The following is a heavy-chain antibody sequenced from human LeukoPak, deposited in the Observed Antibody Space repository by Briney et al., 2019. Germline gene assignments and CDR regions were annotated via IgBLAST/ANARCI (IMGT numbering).Heavy chain of an antibody. CDR3: TSSTHRYCSGGKCHSDYYYGMDV. CDR1: GFTFSGSA. D-gene: IGHD2-15*01. CDR2: TRSKANSYAT. Sequence: GGSLRLSCAASGFTFSGSAIHWVRQASGKGLEWVGRTRSKANSYATAYGASVKGRFTISRDDSKNTAYLQMNSLKTEDTAVYYCTSSTHRYCSGGKCHSDYYYGMDVWGQGTTVTVSS. J-gene: IGHJ6*02. V-gene: IGHV3-73*01.